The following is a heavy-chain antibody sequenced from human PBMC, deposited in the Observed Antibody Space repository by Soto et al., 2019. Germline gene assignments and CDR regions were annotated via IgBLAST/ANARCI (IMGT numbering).Heavy chain of an antibody. V-gene: IGHV5-10-1*01. CDR3: ASSSSWYRRDYYYYGMDV. D-gene: IGHD6-13*01. CDR1: GCSFTSYW. Sequence: PXESLKICCKGSGCSFTSYWLGWVRQMPGKGLEWMGRIDPSDSYTNYSPSFQGHVTISADKSISTAYLQWSSLKASDTAMYYCASSSSWYRRDYYYYGMDVWGQGPTVTVSS. J-gene: IGHJ6*02. CDR2: IDPSDSYT.